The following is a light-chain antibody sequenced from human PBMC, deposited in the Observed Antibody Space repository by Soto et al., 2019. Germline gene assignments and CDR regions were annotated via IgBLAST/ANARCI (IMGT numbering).Light chain of an antibody. CDR3: CSYAGSNTLV. CDR2: DVS. J-gene: IGLJ2*01. V-gene: IGLV2-11*01. CDR1: SSDVGGYNS. Sequence: QSALTQPRSVSGSPGRSVTISCTGASSDVGGYNSVSWYQQHPGNAPKLMIYDVSKRPSGVPDRVSGSKSGNTASLTISGLQAEDEADYYCCSYAGSNTLVFGGGTKLTVL.